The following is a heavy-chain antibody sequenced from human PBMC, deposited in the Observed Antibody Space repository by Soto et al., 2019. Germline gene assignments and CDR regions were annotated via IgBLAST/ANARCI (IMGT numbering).Heavy chain of an antibody. Sequence: QITLKESGPTLVKPTQTLTLTCTFSGFSLSTRGVGVGWIRQPPGKALEWLALIYWDDDEGYSPSLKSRITITKDTAKNQVVLTTTNIDPVDTATYYCAHRPRGYSYHFDYWGQGTLVTVSS. CDR1: GFSLSTRGVG. J-gene: IGHJ4*02. D-gene: IGHD5-18*01. CDR2: IYWDDDE. CDR3: AHRPRGYSYHFDY. V-gene: IGHV2-5*02.